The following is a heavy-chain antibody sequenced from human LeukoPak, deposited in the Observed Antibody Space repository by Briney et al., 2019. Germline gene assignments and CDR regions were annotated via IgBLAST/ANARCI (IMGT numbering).Heavy chain of an antibody. V-gene: IGHV3-30-3*01. CDR1: ELTFSNYA. Sequence: SGGSLRLSCAASELTFSNYAVHWVCQAPDKGLQWVAVISYDGNTIHYADSVKGRFTISRDTSKNTLYLQMNYLRTEDTAVYYCARSGGLQKFDYWGQGTLVTVSS. D-gene: IGHD4-11*01. CDR3: ARSGGLQKFDY. J-gene: IGHJ4*02. CDR2: ISYDGNTI.